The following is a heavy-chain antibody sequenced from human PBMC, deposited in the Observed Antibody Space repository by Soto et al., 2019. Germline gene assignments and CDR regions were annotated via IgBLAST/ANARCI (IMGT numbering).Heavy chain of an antibody. J-gene: IGHJ4*02. V-gene: IGHV3-53*01. D-gene: IGHD5-12*01. CDR3: HGYGY. CDR2: IYTGGTT. Sequence: EVQLVESGGGLIQPGGSLRLSCVVSGFTVSSSNYMSWVRQAPGKGLEWVSVIYTGGTTYYADSVKGRFTISRDNSKSTLYLQMNRRRAEDTAVYYCHGYGYWGQGTLVTVSS. CDR1: GFTVSSSNY.